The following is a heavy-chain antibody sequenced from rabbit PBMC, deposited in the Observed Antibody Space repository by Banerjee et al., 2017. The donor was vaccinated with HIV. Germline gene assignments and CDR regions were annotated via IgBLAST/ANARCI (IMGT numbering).Heavy chain of an antibody. CDR3: ARDAGYAGSNL. J-gene: IGHJ4*01. D-gene: IGHD4-2*01. V-gene: IGHV1S45*01. Sequence: QEQLEESGGDLVKPEGSLTLTCTASGFSFSSYYWICWVRQAPGKGLEWIACIYARSSGSTYYASWARGRFTISKTSSTTVTLQMTSLTAADTATYFCARDAGYAGSNLWGQGTLVTVS. CDR1: GFSFSSYYW. CDR2: IYARSSGST.